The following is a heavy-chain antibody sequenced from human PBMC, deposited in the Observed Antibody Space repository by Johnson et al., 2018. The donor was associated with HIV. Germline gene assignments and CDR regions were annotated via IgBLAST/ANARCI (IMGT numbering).Heavy chain of an antibody. V-gene: IGHV3-7*04. D-gene: IGHD3-16*01. CDR1: GFTFNDNW. CDR2: IKQDGSEK. J-gene: IGHJ3*02. CDR3: ARGGSDAFDI. Sequence: VQLVESGGGLVQPGGSLRLSCAASGFTFNDNWMGWVRQAPGKGLEWVANIKQDGSEKYYVDSVKGRFTISRDNAKNSLYLQMNSLRAADTAVYYCARGGSDAFDIWGQGTVVTVSS.